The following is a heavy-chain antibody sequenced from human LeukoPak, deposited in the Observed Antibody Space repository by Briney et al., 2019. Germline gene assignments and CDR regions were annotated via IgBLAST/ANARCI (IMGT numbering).Heavy chain of an antibody. CDR2: VYYTGST. CDR1: GDSISSSISY. CDR3: ARHVPPPVNGMDY. Sequence: SETLSLTCTVSGDSISSSISYWGWIRQPPGKGLEWIASVYYTGSTYYNPSLRSRVTISVDTSKNQFFLKIDSLTAADTAVYYCARHVPPPVNGMDYWGQGTLVAVSS. D-gene: IGHD2-8*01. V-gene: IGHV4-39*01. J-gene: IGHJ4*02.